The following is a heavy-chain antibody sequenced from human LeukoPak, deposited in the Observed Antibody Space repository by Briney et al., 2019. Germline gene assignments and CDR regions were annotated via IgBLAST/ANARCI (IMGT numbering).Heavy chain of an antibody. Sequence: GGSLRLSCAASGFILRDYYMNWIRQAPGKRLEWVSYISSSGVTIYYADSVKGRFTISRDNAKNSLYLQMNSLRAEDTAVYYCAELGITMIGGVWGKGTTVTISS. J-gene: IGHJ6*04. D-gene: IGHD3-10*02. CDR2: ISSSGVTI. CDR3: AELGITMIGGV. CDR1: GFILRDYY. V-gene: IGHV3-11*04.